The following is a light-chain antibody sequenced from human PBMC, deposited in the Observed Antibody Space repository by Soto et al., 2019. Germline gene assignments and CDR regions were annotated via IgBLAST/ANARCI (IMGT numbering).Light chain of an antibody. V-gene: IGLV2-11*01. CDR1: SSDVGGYNY. CDR3: CSYAGSYTYV. J-gene: IGLJ1*01. CDR2: DVS. Sequence: QSVLTQPRSVSGSPGQSVTISCTGTSSDVGGYNYVSWYQQHPGKAPKLMIYDVSKRPSGVPDRFSGSKSGNTASLTISGLQAEDAADYYCCSYAGSYTYVFGTGTKSPS.